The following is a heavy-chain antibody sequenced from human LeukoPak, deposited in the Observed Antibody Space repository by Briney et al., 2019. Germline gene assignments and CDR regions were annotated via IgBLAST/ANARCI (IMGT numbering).Heavy chain of an antibody. Sequence: ASVKVSCKASGGTFSSYAISWVRQAPGQGLEWMGGIIPIFGTANYAQKFQGRVTITADESTSTAYMELSSLRSEDTAVYYCARGWGAVASYYMDVWGKGTTVTISS. CDR1: GGTFSSYA. J-gene: IGHJ6*03. CDR2: IIPIFGTA. D-gene: IGHD6-19*01. CDR3: ARGWGAVASYYMDV. V-gene: IGHV1-69*13.